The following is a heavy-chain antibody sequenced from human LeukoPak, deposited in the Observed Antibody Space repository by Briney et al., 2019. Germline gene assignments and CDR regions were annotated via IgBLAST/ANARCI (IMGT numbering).Heavy chain of an antibody. Sequence: GGSLRLSCAASGFTFSRYAFHWVRQAPGKGLEWVAVISNDGSKKDYADSVKGRFTISRDNSKNTLYLQMNSLRAEDTAVYYCARRAGAYSHPYDYWGQGTLVTVSS. CDR1: GFTFSRYA. CDR3: ARRAGAYSHPYDY. D-gene: IGHD4/OR15-4a*01. CDR2: ISNDGSKK. J-gene: IGHJ4*02. V-gene: IGHV3-30*14.